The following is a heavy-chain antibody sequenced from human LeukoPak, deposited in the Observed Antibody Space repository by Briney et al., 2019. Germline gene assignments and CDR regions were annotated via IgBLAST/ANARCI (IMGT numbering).Heavy chain of an antibody. V-gene: IGHV4-59*01. CDR1: GGSISSYY. CDR3: ARGFMGANFDY. CDR2: IHFSGST. Sequence: SETLSLTCSVSGGSISSYYWSWIRQSPGKGLELIGYIHFSGSTDYNPSLKSRVTISVDTSKNQFSLRLSSVTAADTAVYYCARGFMGANFDYWGQGTLVTVSS. J-gene: IGHJ4*02. D-gene: IGHD3-16*01.